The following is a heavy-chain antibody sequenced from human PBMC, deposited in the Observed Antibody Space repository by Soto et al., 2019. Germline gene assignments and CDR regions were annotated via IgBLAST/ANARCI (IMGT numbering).Heavy chain of an antibody. Sequence: QVQLQQWGAGLLKPSETLSLTCAVYGGSFSGYYRSWIRQPPGKGLEWIGEINHSGSTNYNPSLKSRVTISVDTSKNQFSLKLSSVTAADTAVYYCAREGGGTMSYMDVWGKGTTVTVSS. CDR1: GGSFSGYY. V-gene: IGHV4-34*01. D-gene: IGHD3-3*01. CDR3: AREGGGTMSYMDV. J-gene: IGHJ6*03. CDR2: INHSGST.